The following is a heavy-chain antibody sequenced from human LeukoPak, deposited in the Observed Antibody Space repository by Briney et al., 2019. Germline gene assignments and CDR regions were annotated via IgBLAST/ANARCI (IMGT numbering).Heavy chain of an antibody. V-gene: IGHV4-4*07. CDR2: IYTSGST. Sequence: SETLSLTCTVSGGSISSYYWSWTRQPAGKGLEWIGRIYTSGSTNYNPSLKSRVTMSVDTSKNQFSLKLSSVTAADTAVYYCARHTPSITGTTFDWYFDLWGRGTLVTVSS. CDR1: GGSISSYY. CDR3: ARHTPSITGTTFDWYFDL. D-gene: IGHD1-7*01. J-gene: IGHJ2*01.